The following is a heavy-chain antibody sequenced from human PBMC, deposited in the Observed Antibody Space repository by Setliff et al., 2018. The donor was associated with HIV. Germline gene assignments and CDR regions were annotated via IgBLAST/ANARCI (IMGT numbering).Heavy chain of an antibody. CDR2: IYYSGGT. CDR3: AGSIVVVTAAPLT. Sequence: SETLSLTCTVSGGSISSSSYYWGWIRQPPGKGLEWIGNIYYSGGTYYNPSLKSRVTISVDTSKNQFSLKLSSVTAADTAVYYCAGSIVVVTAAPLTWGQGTLVTVSS. J-gene: IGHJ5*02. D-gene: IGHD2-21*02. CDR1: GGSISSSSYY. V-gene: IGHV4-39*01.